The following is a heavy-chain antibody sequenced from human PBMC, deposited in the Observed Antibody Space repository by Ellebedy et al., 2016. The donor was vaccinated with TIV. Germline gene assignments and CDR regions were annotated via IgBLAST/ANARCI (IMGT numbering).Heavy chain of an antibody. V-gene: IGHV3-23*01. CDR3: ASNGDKGY. Sequence: GGSLRLXXAASGFTFSGYAMSWVRQAPGKGLEWVSSISYNSDRTYYADSVKGRFTISRDNSKNTLYLQMNSLRAEDTAVYYCASNGDKGYWGQGTLVTVSS. CDR1: GFTFSGYA. J-gene: IGHJ4*02. CDR2: ISYNSDRT. D-gene: IGHD4-23*01.